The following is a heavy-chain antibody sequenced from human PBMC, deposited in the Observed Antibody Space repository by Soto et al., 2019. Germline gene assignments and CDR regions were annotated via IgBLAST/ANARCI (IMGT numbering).Heavy chain of an antibody. CDR1: GFYVSNYD. Sequence: EVQLVESGGGLVQPGGSLRLSCAASGFYVSNYDMSWFRQAPGKGLEWVSVIYRGGEIYYADSVQGRFTTSRDISRNSLVLNMNSLRVDVTAFYYCGRDGRDGDPLWGQGVVVTVSS. V-gene: IGHV3-66*01. CDR2: IYRGGEI. J-gene: IGHJ4*02. D-gene: IGHD7-27*01. CDR3: GRDGRDGDPL.